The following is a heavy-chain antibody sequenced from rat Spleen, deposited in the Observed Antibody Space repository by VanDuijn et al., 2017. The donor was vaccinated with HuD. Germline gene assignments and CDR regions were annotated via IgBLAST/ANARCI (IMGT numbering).Heavy chain of an antibody. V-gene: IGHV2-1*01. J-gene: IGHJ2*01. CDR2: IWNGGNT. CDR3: TRSLYSSPLFDY. Sequence: QVQLKESGPGLVQPSQTLSLTCTVSGFSLTRNSVHWVRQPPGKGLEWIGAIWNGGNTDYNSPLKSRLSISRDTSKSQVFLKMGSLQSDDTAIYYCTRSLYSSPLFDYWGQGVMVTVSS. CDR1: GFSLTRNS. D-gene: IGHD1-2*01.